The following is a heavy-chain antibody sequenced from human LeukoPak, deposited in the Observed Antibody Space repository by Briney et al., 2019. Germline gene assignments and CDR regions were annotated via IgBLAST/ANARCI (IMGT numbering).Heavy chain of an antibody. D-gene: IGHD1-26*01. J-gene: IGHJ4*02. CDR1: GFTFSSYA. CDR2: IRYDGTNK. Sequence: GGSLRLSCAASGFTFSSYAMHWVRQAPGKGLEWVAFIRYDGTNKYYADSVKGRFTISRDNSKNTLYLQMNSLRAEDTAVYYCAKDRSGSYSQGLDYWGQGTLVTVSS. V-gene: IGHV3-30*02. CDR3: AKDRSGSYSQGLDY.